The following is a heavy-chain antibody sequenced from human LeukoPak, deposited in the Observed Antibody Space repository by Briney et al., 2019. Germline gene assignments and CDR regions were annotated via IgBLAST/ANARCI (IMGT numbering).Heavy chain of an antibody. CDR3: AALLWFGESRQFDP. CDR2: IYYSGST. Sequence: SETLSLTCTVSGGSISSYYWSWIRQPPGKGLEWIGYIYYSGSTNYNPSLKSRVTISVDTSKNQFSLKLSSVTAADTAVYYCAALLWFGESRQFDPWGQGTLVTVSS. J-gene: IGHJ5*02. V-gene: IGHV4-59*01. D-gene: IGHD3-10*01. CDR1: GGSISSYY.